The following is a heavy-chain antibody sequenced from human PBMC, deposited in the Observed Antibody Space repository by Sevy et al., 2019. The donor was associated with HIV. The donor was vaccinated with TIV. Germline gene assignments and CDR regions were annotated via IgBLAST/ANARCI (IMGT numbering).Heavy chain of an antibody. CDR2: IYYSGST. J-gene: IGHJ4*02. CDR3: ARESIAAAGDFDY. Sequence: SETPSLTCSVSGGSISNYYWSWIRQPPGKGLEWIGYIYYSGSTNYNPSLKSRVTISVDTSKNQFSLKLSSVTAADTAVYYCARESIAAAGDFDYWGQGTLVTISS. D-gene: IGHD6-13*01. CDR1: GGSISNYY. V-gene: IGHV4-59*01.